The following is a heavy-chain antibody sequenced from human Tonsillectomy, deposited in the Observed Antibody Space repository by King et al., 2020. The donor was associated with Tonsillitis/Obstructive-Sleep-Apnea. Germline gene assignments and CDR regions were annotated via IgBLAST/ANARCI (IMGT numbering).Heavy chain of an antibody. CDR2: ISWNSGSI. J-gene: IGHJ4*02. CDR1: GFTFDDYA. CDR3: IKGGVATILPFDY. D-gene: IGHD5-12*01. V-gene: IGHV3-9*01. Sequence: VQLVQSGGGLVQPGRSLRLSCAASGFTFDDYAMHWVRQAPGKGLEWVSGISWNSGSIGYADSVKGRFTISRDNARNSLYPQMNSLRAEDTAFYYCIKGGVATILPFDYWGQGTLVTVSS.